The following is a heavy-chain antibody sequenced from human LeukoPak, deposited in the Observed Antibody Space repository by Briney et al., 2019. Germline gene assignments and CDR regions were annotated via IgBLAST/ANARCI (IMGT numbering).Heavy chain of an antibody. CDR2: INPNSGGT. J-gene: IGHJ4*02. CDR3: AISPRELRERGYFDY. Sequence: GASVKVSCKASGYTFTGYYMHWVRQAPGQGLEWMGWINPNSGGTNYAQKFQGRVTMTRDTSISTAYMELSRLRSDDTAVYYCAISPRELRERGYFDYWGQGALVTVSS. D-gene: IGHD1-7*01. CDR1: GYTFTGYY. V-gene: IGHV1-2*02.